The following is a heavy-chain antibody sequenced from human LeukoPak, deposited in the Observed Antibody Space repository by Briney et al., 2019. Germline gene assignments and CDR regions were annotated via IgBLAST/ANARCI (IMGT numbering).Heavy chain of an antibody. V-gene: IGHV3-23*01. CDR1: GFTFSPSS. CDR3: AKPVPHTVTRGVGSFDL. CDR2: ICGSGDCR. J-gene: IGHJ3*01. D-gene: IGHD4-17*01. Sequence: GGSLRLSCAASGFTFSPSSMTWVRQAPGKGLEWVSSICGSGDCRSYADSVKGRFTISRDNSENTLYLQMNSLRADDTALYYCAKPVPHTVTRGVGSFDLWGQGTMVTVSP.